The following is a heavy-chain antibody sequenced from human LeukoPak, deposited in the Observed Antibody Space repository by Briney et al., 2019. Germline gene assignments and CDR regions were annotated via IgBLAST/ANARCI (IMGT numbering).Heavy chain of an antibody. CDR2: FDPEDGET. J-gene: IGHJ4*02. V-gene: IGHV1-24*01. Sequence: GASVKVSCKVSGYTLTELSMHWVRQAPGKGLEWTGGFDPEDGETIYAQKFQGRVTMTEDTSTDTAYMELSSLRSEDTAVYYCAKREKYQLLSRIYYFDYWGQGTLVTVSS. D-gene: IGHD2-2*01. CDR3: AKREKYQLLSRIYYFDY. CDR1: GYTLTELS.